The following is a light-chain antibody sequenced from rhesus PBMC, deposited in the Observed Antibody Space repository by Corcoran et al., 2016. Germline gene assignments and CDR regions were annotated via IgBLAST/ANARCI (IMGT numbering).Light chain of an antibody. CDR2: YAS. CDR1: QGISSY. J-gene: IGKJ2*01. Sequence: DIQMTQSPSSLSASVGDRVTITCGASQGISSYLAWYQQQPGKAPKPLIYYASNLESGGPSRFSGSGSGTEFTLTISSLQPEDYATYYCQQYNSDPYSFGQGTKVEIK. V-gene: IGKV1-37*01. CDR3: QQYNSDPYS.